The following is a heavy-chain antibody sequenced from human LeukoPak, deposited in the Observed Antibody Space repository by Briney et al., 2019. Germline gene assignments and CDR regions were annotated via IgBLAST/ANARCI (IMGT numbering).Heavy chain of an antibody. D-gene: IGHD6-13*01. CDR3: ARGPGITAAGNFDY. CDR1: GGSISSYY. V-gene: IGHV4-59*12. CDR2: IYYSGST. Sequence: PSETLSLTCTVSGGSISSYYWSWIRQPPGKGLEWIGYIYYSGSTNYNPSLKSRVTVSVDTSKNQFSLKLSSVTAADTAVYYCARGPGITAAGNFDYWGQGTLVTVSS. J-gene: IGHJ4*02.